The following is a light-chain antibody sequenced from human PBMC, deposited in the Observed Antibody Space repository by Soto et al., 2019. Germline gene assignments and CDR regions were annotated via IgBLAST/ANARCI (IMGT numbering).Light chain of an antibody. Sequence: IVLTQSPGTRSLSPGERATLSCRASQSVSKNYLAWYQQKPGQAPRLLIYGASNRATGIPDRFSGSGSGTFFPLTISRMDPEDFAVDDCQHYGSSGTFGQGTKVDIK. J-gene: IGKJ1*01. CDR1: QSVSKNY. V-gene: IGKV3-20*01. CDR2: GAS. CDR3: QHYGSSGT.